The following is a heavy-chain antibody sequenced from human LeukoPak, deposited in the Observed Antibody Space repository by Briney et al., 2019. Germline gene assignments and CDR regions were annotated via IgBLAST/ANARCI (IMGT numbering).Heavy chain of an antibody. D-gene: IGHD2-15*01. CDR3: ARHSVGYCSGGSCYSEGLGVDY. V-gene: IGHV4-39*01. CDR2: T. Sequence: TYYNPSLKSRVTISVDTSKNQFSLKLSSVTAADTAVYYCARHSVGYCSGGSCYSEGLGVDYWGQGTLVTVSS. J-gene: IGHJ4*02.